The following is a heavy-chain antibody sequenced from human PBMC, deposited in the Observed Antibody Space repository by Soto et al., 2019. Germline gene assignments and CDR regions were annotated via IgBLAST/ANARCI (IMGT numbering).Heavy chain of an antibody. D-gene: IGHD2-21*02. Sequence: QVQLVQSGAEVKKPGASVKVSCKASGYTCTSYGISWVRQAPGQGLEWMGWISAYNGNTNYAQKLQGRVTMTTDTSTSTAYMELRSLRSDDTAVYYCARDLVPHIVVVSGGRNWFDPWGQGTLVTVSS. V-gene: IGHV1-18*01. J-gene: IGHJ5*02. CDR2: ISAYNGNT. CDR1: GYTCTSYG. CDR3: ARDLVPHIVVVSGGRNWFDP.